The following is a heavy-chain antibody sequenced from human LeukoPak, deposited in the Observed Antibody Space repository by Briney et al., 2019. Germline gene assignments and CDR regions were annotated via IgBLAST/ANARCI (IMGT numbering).Heavy chain of an antibody. CDR2: IYYSGST. Sequence: PSETLSLTCTVSGGSISSGDYYWSWIRQPPGKGLEWIGYIYYSGSTYYNSSLKSRTTISLDKSKNQFSLKLSSVTAADTAVYYCASRAYGDSGPFDFWGQGTLVSVSS. D-gene: IGHD4-17*01. V-gene: IGHV4-30-4*01. CDR3: ASRAYGDSGPFDF. J-gene: IGHJ4*02. CDR1: GGSISSGDYY.